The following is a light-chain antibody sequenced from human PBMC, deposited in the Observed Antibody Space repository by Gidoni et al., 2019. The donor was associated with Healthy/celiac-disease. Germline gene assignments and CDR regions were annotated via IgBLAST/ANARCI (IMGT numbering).Light chain of an antibody. CDR2: DVS. V-gene: IGLV2-14*01. J-gene: IGLJ1*01. CDR1: SSDVGGYNY. Sequence: QSARTQPASVSGTPGQSITISCTGTSSDVGGYNYVSWYQQHPGKAPKLMIYDVSNRPPGVSNRFSGSKSGNTASLTISGLQAEDEADYYCSSYTSSSTQVFGTGTKVTVL. CDR3: SSYTSSSTQV.